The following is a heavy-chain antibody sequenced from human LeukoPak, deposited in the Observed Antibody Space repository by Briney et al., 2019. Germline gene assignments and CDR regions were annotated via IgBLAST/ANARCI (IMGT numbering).Heavy chain of an antibody. Sequence: GGSPRLSCAASGFTFSSYWMHWVRQAPGKGLVWVSRINTDGRTTTYADSVKGRFTISRDNAKNTLYLQMNSLRAEDTAVYYCARDLHGSPDWWGQGTLVTVSS. CDR1: GFTFSSYW. J-gene: IGHJ4*02. CDR2: INTDGRTT. CDR3: ARDLHGSPDW. V-gene: IGHV3-74*01. D-gene: IGHD2-2*03.